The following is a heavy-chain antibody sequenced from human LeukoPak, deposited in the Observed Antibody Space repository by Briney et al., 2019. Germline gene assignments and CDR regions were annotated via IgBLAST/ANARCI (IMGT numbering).Heavy chain of an antibody. J-gene: IGHJ4*02. V-gene: IGHV3-30-3*01. CDR2: ISYDGSNK. CDR3: ARDLGSGFINSHFDY. CDR1: GFTFSSYA. D-gene: IGHD2-2*03. Sequence: PGGSLLLSCASSGFTFSSYAMHWVRQAPGKGLEWVAVISYDGSNKYYADSVKGRFTISRDNSKNTLYLQMNSLRAEDTAVYYCARDLGSGFINSHFDYWGQGTLVTVSS.